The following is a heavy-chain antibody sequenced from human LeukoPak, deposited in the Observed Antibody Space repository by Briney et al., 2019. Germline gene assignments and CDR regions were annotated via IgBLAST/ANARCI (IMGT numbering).Heavy chain of an antibody. D-gene: IGHD6-19*01. Sequence: GRSLSLSCAVSGFTLSSHSLHWVRQAPGRGLEWVAVMSFDGLNKYYADSVKGRFTVSRDNSKNTVYLQMNSQRAEDMGVYYCARDHVVAGIGEVDYWGQGTLVTVSS. CDR2: MSFDGLNK. V-gene: IGHV3-30*04. CDR1: GFTLSSHS. J-gene: IGHJ4*02. CDR3: ARDHVVAGIGEVDY.